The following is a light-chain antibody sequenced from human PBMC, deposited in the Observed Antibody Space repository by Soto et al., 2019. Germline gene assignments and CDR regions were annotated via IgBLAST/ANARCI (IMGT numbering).Light chain of an antibody. CDR2: IAS. V-gene: IGKV1-17*01. J-gene: IGKJ1*01. CDR1: QDIRNE. Sequence: DLQMTQSPSSLSASVGDRVTITCRASQDIRNELGWFQQKPGKAPKRLIYIASSLQSWVPSRFSGSGSGTEFTLTISSLQPEDYATYYCLQHNDYPPTFGQGTKVEI. CDR3: LQHNDYPPT.